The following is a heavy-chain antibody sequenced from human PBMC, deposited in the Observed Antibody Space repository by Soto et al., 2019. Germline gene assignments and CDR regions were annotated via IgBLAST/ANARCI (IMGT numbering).Heavy chain of an antibody. J-gene: IGHJ6*02. CDR1: GFSFDEYG. Sequence: EVQLEESGEGMAQPGRSLRLSCAASGFSFDEYGMHWVRQGPGKGLEWVSGISWSSATIGYADSVKGRFSISRDNAKRSLYLQMSSLRPEDTALYYCAKSTGGTANGLDVWGQGITVTVSS. CDR3: AKSTGGTANGLDV. CDR2: ISWSSATI. V-gene: IGHV3-9*01. D-gene: IGHD2-8*02.